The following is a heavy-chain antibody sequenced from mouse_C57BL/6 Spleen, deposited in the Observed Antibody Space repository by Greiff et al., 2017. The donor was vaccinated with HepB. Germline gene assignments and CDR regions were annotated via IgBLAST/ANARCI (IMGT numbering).Heavy chain of an antibody. Sequence: EVQVVESGGDLVKPGGSLKLSCAASGFTFSSYGMSWVRQTPDKRLEWVATISSGGSYTYYPDSVKGRFTISRDNAKNTLYLQMSSLKSEDTAMYYCARQMDYWGQGTSVTVSS. CDR3: ARQMDY. V-gene: IGHV5-6*01. J-gene: IGHJ4*01. CDR1: GFTFSSYG. CDR2: ISSGGSYT.